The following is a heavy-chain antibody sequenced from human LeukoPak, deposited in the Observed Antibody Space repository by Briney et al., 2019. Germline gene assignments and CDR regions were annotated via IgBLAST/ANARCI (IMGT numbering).Heavy chain of an antibody. D-gene: IGHD3-10*02. Sequence: GGSLRLSCAASEFSVGSNYMTWVRQAPGKGLEWVSLIYSGGSTYYADSVKGRFTISRDNSKNTLYLQMNSLRGEDTAVYYCAELGITMIGGVWGKGTTVTISS. CDR1: EFSVGSNY. CDR3: AELGITMIGGV. V-gene: IGHV3-66*01. CDR2: IYSGGST. J-gene: IGHJ6*04.